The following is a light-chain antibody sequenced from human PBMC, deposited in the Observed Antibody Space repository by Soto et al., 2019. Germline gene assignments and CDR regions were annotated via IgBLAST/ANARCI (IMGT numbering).Light chain of an antibody. CDR1: QSVLYSSNNKNY. CDR3: QQYYSTLSLT. CDR2: WAS. V-gene: IGKV4-1*01. Sequence: DIVMTQSPDSLAVSLGERATINCKSSQSVLYSSNNKNYLAWYQQKPGQPPKLLIYWASTRESGVPDRFSGSGSGTDFTLTISSLQAEDVAVYYCQQYYSTLSLTFGGGTKVEIE. J-gene: IGKJ4*01.